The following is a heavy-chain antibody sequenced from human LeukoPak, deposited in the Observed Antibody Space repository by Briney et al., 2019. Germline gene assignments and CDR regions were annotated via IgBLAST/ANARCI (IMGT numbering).Heavy chain of an antibody. CDR1: GFTFSSYA. D-gene: IGHD3-10*01. V-gene: IGHV3-30-3*01. J-gene: IGHJ6*02. CDR3: AREPVTMVRGVRYSYYYYGMDV. Sequence: PGGSLRLSCAASGFTFSSYAMHGVRQAPGKGLEWVAVISYDGSNKYYADSAKGRFTISRDNSKNTLYLQKNSLRAQDTAVYYCAREPVTMVRGVRYSYYYYGMDVWGQGTTVTVSS. CDR2: ISYDGSNK.